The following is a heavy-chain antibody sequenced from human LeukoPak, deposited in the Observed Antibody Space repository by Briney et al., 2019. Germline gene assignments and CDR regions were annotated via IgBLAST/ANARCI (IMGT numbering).Heavy chain of an antibody. J-gene: IGHJ5*02. CDR3: AREGPTSGSYDWFEP. CDR1: GFTFSSYA. CDR2: ISYDGSNK. V-gene: IGHV3-30-3*01. Sequence: GGSLRLSCAASGFTFSSYAMHWVRQAPGKGLEWVAVISYDGSNKYYADSVKGRFTISRDNSKNTLYLQMNSLRAEDTAVYYCAREGPTSGSYDWFEPWGQGTLVTVSS. D-gene: IGHD1-26*01.